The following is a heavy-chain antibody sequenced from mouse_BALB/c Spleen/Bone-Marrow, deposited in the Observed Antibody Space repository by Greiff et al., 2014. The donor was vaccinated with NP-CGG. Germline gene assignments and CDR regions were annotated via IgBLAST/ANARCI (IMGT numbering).Heavy chain of an antibody. D-gene: IGHD4-1*01. CDR3: ARCLTGTSAMDY. CDR1: GYAFTNYL. Sequence: VQLQESGAELVRPGTSVKVSCKASGYAFTNYLIEWVKQRPGQGLEWIGVINPGSGGTNYNEKFKAKATLTADKSSSTAYMQLSSLPSYDSAVYFCARCLTGTSAMDYWGQGTSVTVSS. V-gene: IGHV1-54*01. J-gene: IGHJ4*01. CDR2: INPGSGGT.